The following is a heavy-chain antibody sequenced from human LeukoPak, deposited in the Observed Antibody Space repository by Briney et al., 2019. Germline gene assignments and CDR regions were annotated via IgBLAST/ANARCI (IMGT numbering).Heavy chain of an antibody. CDR2: ISDSGDRT. CDR1: GFPFSNYA. CDR3: AKGLGTSGYHDY. V-gene: IGHV3-23*01. J-gene: IGHJ4*02. Sequence: GGSLRLSCAASGFPFSNYAMTWVRQAPGKGLERVSGISDSGDRTYYADSVKGRFTISRDNSKNMLCLQMNSLRVEDTALYYWAKGLGTSGYHDYWGQGTLVTVSS. D-gene: IGHD3-22*01.